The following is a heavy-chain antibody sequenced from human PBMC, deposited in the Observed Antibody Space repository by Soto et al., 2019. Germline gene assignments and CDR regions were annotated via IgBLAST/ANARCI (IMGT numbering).Heavy chain of an antibody. CDR3: ARFFGYAFDV. J-gene: IGHJ3*01. CDR2: IYYDGTP. D-gene: IGHD3-3*01. V-gene: IGHV4-39*02. Sequence: QLQLQESGPGLVKPSETLSLTCSVSGGSISTDSYNWDWIRQSPGKGLEWIGTIYYDGTPSYIPSLKSQATTSVDTSSNHFALKVKSVKAADTAMYYCARFFGYAFDVWGQGTMVKVSS. CDR1: GGSISTDSYN.